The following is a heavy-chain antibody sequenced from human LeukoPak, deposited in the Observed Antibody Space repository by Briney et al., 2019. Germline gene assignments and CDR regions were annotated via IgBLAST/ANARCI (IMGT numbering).Heavy chain of an antibody. D-gene: IGHD6-13*01. J-gene: IGHJ4*02. V-gene: IGHV3-23*01. CDR3: AKDIAAAGTPGSFADY. CDR2: ISGSGGST. CDR1: GFTFSSYA. Sequence: GGSLRLSCAASGFTFSSYAMSWVRQAPGKGLEWVSAISGSGGSTYYADSVKGRFTISRDNSKNTLYLQMNSLRAEDTAVYYCAKDIAAAGTPGSFADYWGQGTLVTVSS.